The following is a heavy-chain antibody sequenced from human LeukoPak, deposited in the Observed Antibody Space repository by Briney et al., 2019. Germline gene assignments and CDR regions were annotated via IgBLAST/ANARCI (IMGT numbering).Heavy chain of an antibody. CDR2: VYDSGST. V-gene: IGHV4-59*12. Sequence: SETLSLTCTVSGGSITNYYWGWIRQPPGKGLEWIGYVYDSGSTNYNPSLKSRVTISVDTSKNQFSLKLSSVTAADTAVYYCARSRRRAAAGKGYWGQGTLVTVSS. CDR1: GGSITNYY. D-gene: IGHD6-13*01. CDR3: ARSRRRAAAGKGY. J-gene: IGHJ4*02.